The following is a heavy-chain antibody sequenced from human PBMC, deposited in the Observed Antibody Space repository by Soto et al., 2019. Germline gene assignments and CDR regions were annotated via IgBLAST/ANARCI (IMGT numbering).Heavy chain of an antibody. CDR2: VIPIFGTA. CDR1: GGTFSSYA. J-gene: IGHJ4*02. V-gene: IGHV1-69*13. Sequence: ASVTVSCKASGGTFSSYAIIWVRQAPGQGLEWMGGVIPIFGTANYAQKFQGRVTITADESTSTAYMELSSLRSEDTAVYYCARVSANCGGDCYPYDYWGQGTLVTVSS. CDR3: ARVSANCGGDCYPYDY. D-gene: IGHD2-21*02.